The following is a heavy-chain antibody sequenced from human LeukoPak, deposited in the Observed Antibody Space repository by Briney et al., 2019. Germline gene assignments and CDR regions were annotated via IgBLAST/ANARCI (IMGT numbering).Heavy chain of an antibody. V-gene: IGHV1-18*01. Sequence: GASVKVSCKASGYTFTSYGISWVRQAPGQGLEWMGWISAYNGNTNYAQKLQGRVTMTTDTSTSTAYMELRSLRSDDTAVYNCARDHGIAAAGTNWFDPWGQGTLVTVSS. D-gene: IGHD6-13*01. CDR2: ISAYNGNT. J-gene: IGHJ5*02. CDR3: ARDHGIAAAGTNWFDP. CDR1: GYTFTSYG.